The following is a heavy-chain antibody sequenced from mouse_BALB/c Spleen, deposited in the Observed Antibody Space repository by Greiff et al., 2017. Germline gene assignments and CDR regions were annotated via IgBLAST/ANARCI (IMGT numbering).Heavy chain of an antibody. Sequence: EVQGVESGGGLVKPGGSLKLSCAASGFTFSSYAMSWVRQSPEKRLEWVAEISSGGSYTYYPDTVTGRFTISRDNAKNTLYLEMSSLRSEDTAMYYCARDGMITTAYWGQGTLVTVSA. CDR3: ARDGMITTAY. J-gene: IGHJ3*01. CDR2: ISSGGSYT. CDR1: GFTFSSYA. V-gene: IGHV5-9-4*01. D-gene: IGHD2-4*01.